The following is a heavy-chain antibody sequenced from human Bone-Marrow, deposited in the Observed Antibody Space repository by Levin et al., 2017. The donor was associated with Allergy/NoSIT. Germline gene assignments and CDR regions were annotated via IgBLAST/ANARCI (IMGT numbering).Heavy chain of an antibody. V-gene: IGHV3-53*01. CDR2: IYSGGST. J-gene: IGHJ4*02. Sequence: GGSLRLSCAASGFTVSSNYMSWVRQAPGKGLEWVSVIYSGGSTYYADSVKGRFTISRDNSKNTLYLQMNSLRAEDTAVYYCARVRPDSSGYYYSHYWGQGTLVTVSS. CDR1: GFTVSSNY. CDR3: ARVRPDSSGYYYSHY. D-gene: IGHD3-22*01.